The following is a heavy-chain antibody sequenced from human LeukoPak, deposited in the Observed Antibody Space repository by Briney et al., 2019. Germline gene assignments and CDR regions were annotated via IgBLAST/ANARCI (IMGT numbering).Heavy chain of an antibody. J-gene: IGHJ4*02. CDR3: ARLSQTPDYYTLGGYYYLGY. D-gene: IGHD3-10*01. Sequence: RCAAVTVSCMASRYTFTSYDINWVREAAGHGLEWMGWRNPNTGRTGYAQKFQGRITMTRDTSINTAYMELTNLRSEDTAIYYCARLSQTPDYYTLGGYYYLGYWGQGTPVTVSS. CDR1: RYTFTSYD. CDR2: RNPNTGRT. V-gene: IGHV1-8*01.